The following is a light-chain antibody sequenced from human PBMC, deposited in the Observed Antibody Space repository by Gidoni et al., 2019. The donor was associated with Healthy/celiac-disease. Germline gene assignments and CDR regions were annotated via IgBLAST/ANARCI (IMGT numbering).Light chain of an antibody. Sequence: EIVMTQSPATLSVSPGERATLSCRASQSVSSNLAWYQQKPGQAPRLLIYGASTRATGIPARFSGSGSGTEFTLTISSLQSEDFAVYYCQQYNNWPPPTFGGETKVEIK. CDR2: GAS. V-gene: IGKV3-15*01. CDR1: QSVSSN. J-gene: IGKJ4*01. CDR3: QQYNNWPPPT.